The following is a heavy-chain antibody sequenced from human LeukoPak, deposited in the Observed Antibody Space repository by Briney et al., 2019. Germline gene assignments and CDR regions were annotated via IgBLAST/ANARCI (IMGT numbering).Heavy chain of an antibody. CDR1: GGSISSSSYY. J-gene: IGHJ4*02. D-gene: IGHD5-18*01. CDR3: ARLRGYSYGYFDS. Sequence: SETLSLTCTVSGGSISSSSYYWGWIRQPPGKGLEWIGSIYYSGSTYYNPSLESRVTISVDTSKNQFSLKLSSVTAADTAVYYCARLRGYSYGYFDSWGQGTLVTVSS. V-gene: IGHV4-39*07. CDR2: IYYSGST.